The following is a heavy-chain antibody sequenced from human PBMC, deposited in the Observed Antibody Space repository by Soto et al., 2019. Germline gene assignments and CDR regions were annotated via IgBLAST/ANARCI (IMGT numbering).Heavy chain of an antibody. D-gene: IGHD3-16*01. J-gene: IGHJ4*02. Sequence: PGESLKISCAASGFTFSDHSLNWIRQAPGKGLEWISYITGSGVTMYADSVKGRFTISRDNAKNSLYLQMDSLRAEDTAVYYCARDGGASTFDFDSWGKGTLVTVSS. CDR1: GFTFSDHS. V-gene: IGHV3-48*04. CDR2: ITGSGVTM. CDR3: ARDGGASTFDFDS.